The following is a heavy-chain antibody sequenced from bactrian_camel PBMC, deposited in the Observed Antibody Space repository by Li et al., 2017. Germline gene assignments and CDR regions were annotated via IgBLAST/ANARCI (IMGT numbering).Heavy chain of an antibody. J-gene: IGHJ4*01. CDR2: LYTNSGTI. CDR1: GYTYRT. Sequence: HVQLVESGGGSVQAGGSLTLSCVASGYTYRTIAWFRQSPGKEREGVAALYTNSGTIDYTDSVKGRFTISRDSAKNALYLQLNSLKTEDTAMYYCARGIVWATIQALGVRLGQGTQVTVS. D-gene: IGHD3*01. V-gene: IGHV3S1*01.